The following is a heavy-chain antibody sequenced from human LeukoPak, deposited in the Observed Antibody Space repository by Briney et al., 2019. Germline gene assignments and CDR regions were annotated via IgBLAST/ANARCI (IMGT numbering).Heavy chain of an antibody. V-gene: IGHV4-59*01. D-gene: IGHD6-6*01. CDR1: GGSISSYC. Sequence: SETLSLTCTVSGGSISSYCWSWVRQPPGKGLEWIGYIYYSGSTNYNPSLKSRVTISVDTSKKQVSLNLSSVTAADTAVYYCARVAARYVGMDVWGQGTTVTVSS. CDR2: IYYSGST. J-gene: IGHJ6*02. CDR3: ARVAARYVGMDV.